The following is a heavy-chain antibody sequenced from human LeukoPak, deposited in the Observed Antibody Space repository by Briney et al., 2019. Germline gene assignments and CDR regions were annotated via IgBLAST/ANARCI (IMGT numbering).Heavy chain of an antibody. J-gene: IGHJ5*02. CDR1: GASISSTAYY. CDR3: ARHDQERIGGYNWFDP. CDR2: IYYSGTT. Sequence: KPSETLSLTCTVSGASISSTAYYWGWIRQPPGKGLEWIGSIYYSGTTYYHPSLKSRVTISTDMSSNQFSLTLSSVTAADTAVYYCARHDQERIGGYNWFDPWGQGTRVTVSS. V-gene: IGHV4-39*01. D-gene: IGHD1-1*01.